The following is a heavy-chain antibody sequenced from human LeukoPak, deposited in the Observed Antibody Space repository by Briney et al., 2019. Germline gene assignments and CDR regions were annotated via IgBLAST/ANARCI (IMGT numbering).Heavy chain of an antibody. Sequence: SETLSLTCSVSGGSIDNFFWGWVRQPPGKGLEWFGYITYNGRTNYNPSLKSRVSMSVDTSKNQFSLKLSSVTAADTAVYYYARVTGTSAILYWGQGTLVTVSS. CDR3: ARVTGTSAILY. D-gene: IGHD2-2*01. J-gene: IGHJ4*02. CDR2: ITYNGRT. V-gene: IGHV4-59*01. CDR1: GGSIDNFF.